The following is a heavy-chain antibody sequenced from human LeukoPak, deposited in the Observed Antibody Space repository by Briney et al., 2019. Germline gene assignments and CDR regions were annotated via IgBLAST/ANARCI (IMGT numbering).Heavy chain of an antibody. V-gene: IGHV1-46*01. J-gene: IGHJ4*02. CDR1: GYTFTSHY. CDR2: INPSGGST. D-gene: IGHD2-8*02. Sequence: ASMKLSCKASGYTFTSHYVHWVRQAAGQGPEWMGMINPSGGSTSYSQKFQGRLNMPRDTSTTTLYMDLSSLRSEDTAVYYCARSPITNIWYYFDYWGQETLVTVSS. CDR3: ARSPITNIWYYFDY.